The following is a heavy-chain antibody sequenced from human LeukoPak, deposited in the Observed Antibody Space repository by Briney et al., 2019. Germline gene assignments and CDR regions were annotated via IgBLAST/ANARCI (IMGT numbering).Heavy chain of an antibody. J-gene: IGHJ5*02. CDR3: ARGAKHSGYWFDP. Sequence: ASVKVSCKTSGYTFTTYDINWVRQATGQGLEWMGWMNPNSGNTGYAQKFQGRLTLTRDNSVSTAYMELSSLRSEDTAVYFCARGAKHSGYWFDPWGQGTRVTVSP. CDR1: GYTFTTYD. V-gene: IGHV1-8*01. D-gene: IGHD3-10*01. CDR2: MNPNSGNT.